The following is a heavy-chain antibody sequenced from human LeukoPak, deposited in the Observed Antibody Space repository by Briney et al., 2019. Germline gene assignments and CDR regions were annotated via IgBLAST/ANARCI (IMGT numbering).Heavy chain of an antibody. CDR1: GFTFNNYA. J-gene: IGHJ6*02. V-gene: IGHV3-21*01. D-gene: IGHD6-13*01. CDR3: GGNYYYYAMDV. Sequence: GGSLRLSCAASGFTFNNYAMTWVRQAPGKGLEWVSSISSRSSSIYYADSVKGRFTISRDNAKNSLYLQMNSLRAEDTAVYYCGGNYYYYAMDVWGQGTTVTVSS. CDR2: ISSRSSSI.